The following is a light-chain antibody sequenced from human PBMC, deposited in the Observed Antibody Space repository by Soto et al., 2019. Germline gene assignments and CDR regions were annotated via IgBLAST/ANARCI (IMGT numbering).Light chain of an antibody. J-gene: IGLJ1*01. CDR3: CSYAGSSTHV. CDR2: EGS. Sequence: LTQPASVSGSPGQSITISCTGTSSDVGSYNLVSWYQQHPGKAPKLMIYEGSKRPSGVSNRFSGSKSGNTASLTISGLQAEDEADYYCCSYAGSSTHVFGTGTRSPS. CDR1: SSDVGSYNL. V-gene: IGLV2-23*01.